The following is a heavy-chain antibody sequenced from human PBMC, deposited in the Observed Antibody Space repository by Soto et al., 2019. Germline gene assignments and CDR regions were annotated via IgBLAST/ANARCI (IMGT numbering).Heavy chain of an antibody. CDR3: ARGVDSSSWWTYYYYGMDV. J-gene: IGHJ6*02. V-gene: IGHV4-59*01. D-gene: IGHD6-13*01. Sequence: TLSLTCTVSGGSISSYYWSWIRQPPGKGLEWIGYIYYSGSTNYNPSLKSRVTISVDTSKNQFSLKLSSVTAADTAVYYCARGVDSSSWWTYYYYGMDVWGQGTTVTVSS. CDR2: IYYSGST. CDR1: GGSISSYY.